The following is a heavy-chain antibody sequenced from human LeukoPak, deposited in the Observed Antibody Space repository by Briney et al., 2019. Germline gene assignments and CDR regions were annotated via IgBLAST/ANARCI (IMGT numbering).Heavy chain of an antibody. CDR3: ARDGSSSTSPFVY. CDR2: INPNSGGA. D-gene: IGHD6-13*01. CDR1: GYTFTGYY. V-gene: IGHV1-2*06. Sequence: GASVKVSCKASGYTFTGYYMHWVRQAPGQGLEWMGRINPNSGGANYAQKFQGRVTMTRDTSISTAYMELSRLRSDDTAVYYCARDGSSSTSPFVYWGQGTLVTVSS. J-gene: IGHJ4*02.